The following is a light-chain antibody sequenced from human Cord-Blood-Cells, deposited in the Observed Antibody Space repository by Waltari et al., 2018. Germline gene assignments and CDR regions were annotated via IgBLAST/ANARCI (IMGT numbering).Light chain of an antibody. J-gene: IGKJ1*01. CDR1: QSISSY. CDR3: QQSYSTAWT. CDR2: AAS. V-gene: IGKV1-39*01. Sequence: DIQMTQSPSSLSASVGDRVTITCRASQSISSYLNWYQQKPGKAPKLLSYAASSLQSGVPSRFSGSGSGTDFTLTISSLQPEDCATYYCQQSYSTAWTFGQGTKVEIK.